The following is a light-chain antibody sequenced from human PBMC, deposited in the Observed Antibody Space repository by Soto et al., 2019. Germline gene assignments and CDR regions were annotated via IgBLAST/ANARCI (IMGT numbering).Light chain of an antibody. CDR3: RPWGSGTLG. V-gene: IGLV3-1*01. CDR1: RLWDKY. Sequence: SYELTQPPSVSVSPEQTATITCSGKRLWDKYACWYLQKPRQSPLLVIYQDDKRPSGITERFSGSTAGNTATLAVGGTQAMDEVDYSCRPWGSGTLGFGGRTKVTVL. CDR2: QDD. J-gene: IGLJ2*01.